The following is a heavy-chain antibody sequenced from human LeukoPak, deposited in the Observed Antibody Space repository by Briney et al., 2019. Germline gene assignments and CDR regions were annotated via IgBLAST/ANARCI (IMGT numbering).Heavy chain of an antibody. CDR1: GFTFSSYW. D-gene: IGHD3-10*01. CDR3: AKASSGDPLGDY. V-gene: IGHV3-30*02. J-gene: IGHJ4*02. CDR2: IQSDGSNK. Sequence: PGGSLRLSCAASGFTFSSYWMSWVRQAPGKGLEWVAFIQSDGSNKYYADSVKGRFTISRDYSKNTLYLQMNSLRAEDTAVYYCAKASSGDPLGDYWGQGTLVIVSS.